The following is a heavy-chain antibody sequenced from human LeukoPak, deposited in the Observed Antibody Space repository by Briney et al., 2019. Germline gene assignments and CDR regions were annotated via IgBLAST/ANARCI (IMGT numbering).Heavy chain of an antibody. CDR3: ASLGITGFEYYFDY. D-gene: IGHD1-20*01. J-gene: IGHJ4*02. Sequence: GSSVKVSCKASGGTFSSHAISWVRQAPGQGLEWMGGIIPIFGTANYAQKFQGRVTITTDESTSTAYMELSSLRSEDTAVYYCASLGITGFEYYFDYWGQGTLVTVSS. V-gene: IGHV1-69*05. CDR1: GGTFSSHA. CDR2: IIPIFGTA.